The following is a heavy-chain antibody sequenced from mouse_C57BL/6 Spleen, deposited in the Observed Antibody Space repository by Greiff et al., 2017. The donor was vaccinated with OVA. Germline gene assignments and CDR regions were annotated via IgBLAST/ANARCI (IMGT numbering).Heavy chain of an antibody. D-gene: IGHD2-5*01. CDR2: FYPGSGSI. V-gene: IGHV1-62-2*01. CDR1: GYTFTEYT. Sequence: VQLQQSGAELVKPGASVKLSCKASGYTFTEYTIHWVKQRSGQGLEWIGWFYPGSGSIKYNEKFKDKATLTADKSSSTVYMELSRLKSEDSAVYFCARHEEDSNYYYYAMDYWGQGTSVTVSS. CDR3: ARHEEDSNYYYYAMDY. J-gene: IGHJ4*01.